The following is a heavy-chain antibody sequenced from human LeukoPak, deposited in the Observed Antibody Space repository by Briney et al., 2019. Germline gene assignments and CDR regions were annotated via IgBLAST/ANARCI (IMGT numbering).Heavy chain of an antibody. CDR3: AKDVGYCSSTTCYKPFDY. CDR2: FSGSGGST. V-gene: IGHV3-23*01. Sequence: GGSLGLSCAASGFTFSNYAMSWVRQAPGRGLEWVSAFSGSGGSTYYADSVKGRFTISRDNSKNTLYLQMNSLRAEDTAVYYCAKDVGYCSSTTCYKPFDYWGQGTRVSVSS. D-gene: IGHD2-2*02. CDR1: GFTFSNYA. J-gene: IGHJ4*02.